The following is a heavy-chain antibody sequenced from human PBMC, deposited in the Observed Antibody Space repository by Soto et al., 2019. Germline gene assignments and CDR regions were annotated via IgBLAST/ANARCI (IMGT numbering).Heavy chain of an antibody. D-gene: IGHD3-10*01. CDR3: ARGHVYGISYFEF. J-gene: IGHJ4*02. Sequence: GGSLRLSCAASGFTFSDYYMTWIRQAPGKGLEWVSYISTDGGAIYYADSVKGRFTISKGNAESSLYLQMNSLRVEDTAVYYCARGHVYGISYFEFWGLGTLVTVS. V-gene: IGHV3-11*01. CDR1: GFTFSDYY. CDR2: ISTDGGAI.